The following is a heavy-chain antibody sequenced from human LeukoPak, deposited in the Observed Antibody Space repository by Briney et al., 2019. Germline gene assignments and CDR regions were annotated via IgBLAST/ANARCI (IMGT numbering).Heavy chain of an antibody. J-gene: IGHJ4*02. Sequence: GASVKVSCKVSGYTLTELSMHWVRQAPGKGLEWMGGFDPEDGETIYAQKFQGRVTMTEDISTDTAYMELSSLRSEDTAAYYCATADHYDSSGYYWDYFDYWGQGTLVTVSS. V-gene: IGHV1-24*01. D-gene: IGHD3-22*01. CDR1: GYTLTELS. CDR2: FDPEDGET. CDR3: ATADHYDSSGYYWDYFDY.